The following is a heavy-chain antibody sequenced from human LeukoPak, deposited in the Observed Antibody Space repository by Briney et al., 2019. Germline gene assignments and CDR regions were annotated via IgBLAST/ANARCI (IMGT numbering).Heavy chain of an antibody. D-gene: IGHD6-19*01. V-gene: IGHV1-69*13. J-gene: IGHJ5*02. CDR2: IIPIFGTA. CDR3: ARDRIAVAGTYGWFDP. CDR1: GGTFSSYA. Sequence: SVKVSCKASGGTFSSYAISWVRQAPGQGLEWMGGIIPIFGTANYAQKFQGRVTITADESTSTAYMELSSLRSEDTAVYYCARDRIAVAGTYGWFDPWGQGTLVTVSS.